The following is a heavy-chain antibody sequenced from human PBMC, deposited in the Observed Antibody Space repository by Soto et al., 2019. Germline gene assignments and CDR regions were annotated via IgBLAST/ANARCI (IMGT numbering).Heavy chain of an antibody. Sequence: QVQLVESGGGVVQPGRSLRLSCAAYGFTFSSYAMHWIRQAPGKGLEWVAVISSDGCSQYYAGSVKGRFTTSRDNSKNTLSLQMNSLRAEDTAVFYCAREGYYGSGNFYPYFDSWGQGSLVTVSS. J-gene: IGHJ4*02. D-gene: IGHD3-10*01. CDR1: GFTFSSYA. CDR3: AREGYYGSGNFYPYFDS. CDR2: ISSDGCSQ. V-gene: IGHV3-30-3*01.